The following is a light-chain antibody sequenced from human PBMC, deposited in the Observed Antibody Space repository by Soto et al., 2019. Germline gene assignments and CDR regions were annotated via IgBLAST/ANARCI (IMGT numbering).Light chain of an antibody. CDR1: QNVLSD. Sequence: EILLTQSPATLSVSPGETATLSCRASQNVLSDLAWYQQKPGQAPRLLVYGATTRATDAPAKFRGRGSGTAFSLTISSLQSEDSAIYCCQQYRSCPRTFGQGSKVEI. CDR3: QQYRSCPRT. J-gene: IGKJ1*01. V-gene: IGKV3-15*01. CDR2: GAT.